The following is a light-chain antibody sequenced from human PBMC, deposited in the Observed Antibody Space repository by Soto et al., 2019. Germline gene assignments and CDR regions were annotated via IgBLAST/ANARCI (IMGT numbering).Light chain of an antibody. CDR3: QVWDSSTVV. J-gene: IGLJ2*01. V-gene: IGLV3-9*01. Sequence: SYELTQPLSVSVALGQTARITCGGNNIGIGSRSVHWYQQKPGQAPVLVIFRDSNRPSGIPERFSGSSSLNTATLTISRAQAGDEADYYCQVWDSSTVVFGGGTKLPVL. CDR2: RDS. CDR1: NIGIGSRS.